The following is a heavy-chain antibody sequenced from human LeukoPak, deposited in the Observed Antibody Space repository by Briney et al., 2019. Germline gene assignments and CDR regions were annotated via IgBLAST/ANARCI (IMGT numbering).Heavy chain of an antibody. V-gene: IGHV3-23*01. Sequence: PGGSLRLSCAASGFTFSNHGMNWVRQAPGKGLEWVSGISPGGDTPYYADSVRGRFAISRDNSKNTMYLQMNSLRAEDTAVYYCAQDRAWIEFYFWGQGTLVTVSS. CDR2: ISPGGDTP. J-gene: IGHJ4*02. CDR3: AQDRAWIEFYF. D-gene: IGHD5-12*01. CDR1: GFTFSNHG.